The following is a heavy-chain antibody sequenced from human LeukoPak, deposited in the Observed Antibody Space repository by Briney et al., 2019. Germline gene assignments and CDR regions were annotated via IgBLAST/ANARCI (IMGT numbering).Heavy chain of an antibody. CDR3: ARGRAIFDY. CDR2: INHSGST. J-gene: IGHJ4*02. Sequence: SETLSLTCAVYGGSFSGYYWSWIRQPPGKGLEWIGEINHSGSTNYNPSLKSRVTISVDTSKNQFSLKMSSVTAADTAVYYCARGRAIFDYWGQGTLVTVSS. V-gene: IGHV4-34*01. CDR1: GGSFSGYY.